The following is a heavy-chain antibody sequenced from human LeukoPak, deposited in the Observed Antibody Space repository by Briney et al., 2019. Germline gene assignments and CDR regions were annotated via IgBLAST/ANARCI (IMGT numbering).Heavy chain of an antibody. Sequence: ASVKVSCKASGYTFTSYFMHWVRQAPGQGLEWMGIINSSGGSTTYAQKFQGRVTMTRDTSTSTVYMELSSLRSEDTAVYYCAREVASDFYMDVWGKGTTVTVSS. CDR3: AREVASDFYMDV. CDR1: GYTFTSYF. D-gene: IGHD5-12*01. V-gene: IGHV1-46*01. J-gene: IGHJ6*03. CDR2: INSSGGST.